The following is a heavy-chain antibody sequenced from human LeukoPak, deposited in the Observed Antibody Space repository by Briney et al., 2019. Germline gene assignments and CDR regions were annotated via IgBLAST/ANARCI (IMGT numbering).Heavy chain of an antibody. CDR3: ARHLGGSKIGSGWSSGHYYFDY. J-gene: IGHJ4*02. Sequence: SETLSLTCTVSGGSISSSSYYWGWIRQPPGKGLEWIGSIYYSGSTYYNPSLKSRVTISVDTSKNQFSLKLSSVTAADTAVYYCARHLGGSKIGSGWSSGHYYFDYWGQGTLVTVSS. CDR2: IYYSGST. V-gene: IGHV4-39*01. CDR1: GGSISSSSYY. D-gene: IGHD6-19*01.